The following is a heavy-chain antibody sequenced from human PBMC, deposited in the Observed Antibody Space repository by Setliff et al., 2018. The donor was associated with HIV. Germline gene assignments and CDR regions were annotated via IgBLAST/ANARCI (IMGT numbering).Heavy chain of an antibody. V-gene: IGHV3-23*01. J-gene: IGHJ4*02. CDR1: GFAFNTYD. D-gene: IGHD5-18*01. CDR3: AKRGGYSRIFDY. CDR2: ISGSGGST. Sequence: GGSLRLSCAASGFAFNTYDMSWVRQAPGKGLEWVSAISGSGGSTYYADSVKGRFTISRDNSKNTLYLQMNSLRAEDTAVYYCAKRGGYSRIFDYWGQGTLVTVSS.